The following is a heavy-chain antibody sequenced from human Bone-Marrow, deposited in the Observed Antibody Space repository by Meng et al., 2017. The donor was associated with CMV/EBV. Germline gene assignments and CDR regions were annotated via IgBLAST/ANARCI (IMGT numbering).Heavy chain of an antibody. D-gene: IGHD2/OR15-2a*01. CDR3: ARGKYCIANVCYSLHPRSYFFDN. J-gene: IGHJ4*01. V-gene: IGHV4-34*01. CDR1: GGSFSGYY. CDR2: VNHRGST. Sequence: SQTLSLTCAVYGGSFSGYYWSWIRQTPGKGLEWIGEVNHRGSTNYKSSFKSRATISADVSKNQFSLTMRSVTAADTAVYFCARGKYCIANVCYSLHPRSYFFDNWSRGTPVTVSS.